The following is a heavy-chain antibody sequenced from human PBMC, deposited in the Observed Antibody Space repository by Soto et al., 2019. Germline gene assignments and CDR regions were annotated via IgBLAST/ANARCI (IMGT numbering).Heavy chain of an antibody. CDR1: XXT. J-gene: IGHJ4*02. CDR2: IIPILGIA. Sequence: XXTIXXXXXXXGQGLEWMGRIIPILGIANYAQKFQGRVTIAADKSTSTAYMELSSLRSEDTGVYYCAREDLLSGRTGYVYWGQGTLVTVSS. V-gene: IGHV1-69*04. CDR3: AREDLLSGRTGYVY. D-gene: IGHD3-9*01.